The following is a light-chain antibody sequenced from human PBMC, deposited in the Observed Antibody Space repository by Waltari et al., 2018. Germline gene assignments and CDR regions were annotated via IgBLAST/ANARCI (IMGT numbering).Light chain of an antibody. J-gene: IGKJ4*01. Sequence: IQMTQSPSSLSASVGDRVTITCQASQDISNYLNWYQQKPGKASKLLIYDASNLETGVPSRFSGSGSVTDFTFTITSLQPEDIATYYCQQYDNLPLTFGGGTKVEIK. CDR2: DAS. V-gene: IGKV1-33*01. CDR1: QDISNY. CDR3: QQYDNLPLT.